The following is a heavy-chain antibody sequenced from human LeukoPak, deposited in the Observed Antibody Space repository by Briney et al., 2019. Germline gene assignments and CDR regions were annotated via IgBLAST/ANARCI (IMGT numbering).Heavy chain of an antibody. D-gene: IGHD3-3*01. CDR1: GFTFSSYW. V-gene: IGHV3-21*01. CDR3: ARDLYYDFWSGYSHFDY. J-gene: IGHJ4*02. CDR2: ISSSSSYI. Sequence: GGSLRLSCAASGFTFSSYWMSWVRQAPGKGLEWVSSISSSSSYIYYADSVKGRFTISRDNAKNSLYLQMNSLRAEDTAVYYCARDLYYDFWSGYSHFDYWGQGTLVTVSS.